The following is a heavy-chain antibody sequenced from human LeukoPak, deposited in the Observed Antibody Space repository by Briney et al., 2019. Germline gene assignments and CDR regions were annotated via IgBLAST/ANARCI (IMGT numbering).Heavy chain of an antibody. CDR2: IIPIFGTA. CDR3: ASPDSSGRPFYGMDV. J-gene: IGHJ6*02. Sequence: SVKVSRKASGGTLSSYSISSVRPAPGQGREWMGGIIPIFGTAIYAQKFQGRVTITAEESTSTAHMELSSLRSEDTAVYYCASPDSSGRPFYGMDVWGQGTTVTVSS. V-gene: IGHV1-69*13. D-gene: IGHD6-19*01. CDR1: GGTLSSYS.